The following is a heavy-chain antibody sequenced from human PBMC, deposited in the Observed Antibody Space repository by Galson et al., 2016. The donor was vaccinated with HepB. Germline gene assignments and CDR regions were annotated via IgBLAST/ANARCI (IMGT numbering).Heavy chain of an antibody. Sequence: SVKVSCKASGYTFSDYFMHWVRQAPGQGLEWMGWINPNSGGTNYTQKFQGRVTMTRDTSISTAYMELSRLRSDDTAVYYCARDLLWFGIFDYWGQGTLVTVSS. D-gene: IGHD3-10*01. CDR2: INPNSGGT. V-gene: IGHV1-2*02. CDR1: GYTFSDYF. CDR3: ARDLLWFGIFDY. J-gene: IGHJ4*02.